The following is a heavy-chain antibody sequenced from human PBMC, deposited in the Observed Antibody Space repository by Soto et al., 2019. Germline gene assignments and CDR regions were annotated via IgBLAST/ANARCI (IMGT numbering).Heavy chain of an antibody. Sequence: EVQLVESGEGLVQPGGSLRLSCAASGFTFSSYAMHWVRQAPGKGXXXXSDISSNGGSTYYADSVKGRFTISRDNXXXXXXXXXXXXXXXXXXXXXXXXXLKIXGXXGXPILGYWGQGTLVTVSS. V-gene: IGHV3-64*02. CDR1: GFTFSSYA. CDR2: ISSNGGST. J-gene: IGHJ4*02. CDR3: XXXLKIXGXXGXPILGY.